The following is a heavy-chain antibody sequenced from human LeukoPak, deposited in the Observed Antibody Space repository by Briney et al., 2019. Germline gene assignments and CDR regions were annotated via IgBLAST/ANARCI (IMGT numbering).Heavy chain of an antibody. CDR2: ISAYNGNT. V-gene: IGHV1-18*01. D-gene: IGHD2-8*01. CDR3: ARGVLRVVSPASFDY. J-gene: IGHJ4*02. Sequence: GASVKVSCKASGYTFTSYGISWVRQAPGQGLEWMGWISAYNGNTNYAQKLQGRVTMTTDTSTSTAYMELSSLRSEDTAVYYCARGVLRVVSPASFDYWGQGTLVTVSS. CDR1: GYTFTSYG.